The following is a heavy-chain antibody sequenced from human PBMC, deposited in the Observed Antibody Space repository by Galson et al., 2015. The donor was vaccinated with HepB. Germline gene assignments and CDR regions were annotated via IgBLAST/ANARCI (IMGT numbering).Heavy chain of an antibody. Sequence: SLRLSCAASGFTFSGSAMHWVRQASGKRLEWVGRIRSKANSYATAYAASVKGRFTISRDNSKNTLYLQMNSLRAEDTAVYYCAKSTPPRGYTIWGWDYWGQGTLVTVSS. CDR1: GFTFSGSA. J-gene: IGHJ4*02. D-gene: IGHD5-18*01. V-gene: IGHV3-73*01. CDR2: IRSKANSYAT. CDR3: AKSTPPRGYTIWGWDY.